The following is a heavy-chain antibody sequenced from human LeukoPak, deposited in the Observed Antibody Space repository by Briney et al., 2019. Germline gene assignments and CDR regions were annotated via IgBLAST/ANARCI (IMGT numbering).Heavy chain of an antibody. CDR1: GGSISGYY. CDR2: INHSGST. J-gene: IGHJ5*02. Sequence: SETLSLTCAVYGGSISGYYWSWIRQPPGKGLEWIGEINHSGSTNYNPSLKSRVTISVDTSKNQFSLKLSSVTAADTAVYYCARGPFPYYDILTGYYHAFDPWGQATLVTVSS. D-gene: IGHD3-9*01. CDR3: ARGPFPYYDILTGYYHAFDP. V-gene: IGHV4-34*01.